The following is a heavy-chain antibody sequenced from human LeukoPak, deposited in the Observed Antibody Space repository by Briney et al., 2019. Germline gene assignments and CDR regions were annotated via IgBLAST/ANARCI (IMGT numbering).Heavy chain of an antibody. CDR1: GFNFNDAW. CDR3: TAGLGKTDDDS. Sequence: RGSLRLSCEGSGFNFNDAWMGWIRQAPGKGLEWVGRVRTTAEGETTDYAAPVRGRFIISRDDSKNMVFLQMNRLETEDTAIYYCTAGLGKTDDDSWGQGTLDTVSS. V-gene: IGHV3-15*01. J-gene: IGHJ4*02. CDR2: VRTTAEGETT. D-gene: IGHD4-11*01.